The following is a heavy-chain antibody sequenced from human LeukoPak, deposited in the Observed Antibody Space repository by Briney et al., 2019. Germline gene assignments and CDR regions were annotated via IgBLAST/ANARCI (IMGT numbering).Heavy chain of an antibody. Sequence: ASVKVSCKASGYTFTNYGISWVRQAPGQGLEWMGWISTYNGNTSYARKVQGGVTMTTDTSTSTAYMELRSLRSDDTAVYYCARDPGLFFDWLLDAFDIWGQGTMVTVSS. V-gene: IGHV1-18*01. D-gene: IGHD3/OR15-3a*01. CDR1: GYTFTNYG. CDR3: ARDPGLFFDWLLDAFDI. CDR2: ISTYNGNT. J-gene: IGHJ3*02.